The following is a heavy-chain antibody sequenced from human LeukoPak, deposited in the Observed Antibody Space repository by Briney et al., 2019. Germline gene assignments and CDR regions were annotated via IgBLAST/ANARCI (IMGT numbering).Heavy chain of an antibody. Sequence: GSLRLSCAASGFTFSSYAMSWVRQAPGKGLEWVSAISGSGGSTYYADSVKGRFTISRDNSKNTLYLQMNSLRAEDTAVYYCAKQGGFDWLTNWFDPWGQGTLVTVSS. J-gene: IGHJ5*02. D-gene: IGHD3-9*01. CDR2: ISGSGGST. CDR1: GFTFSSYA. CDR3: AKQGGFDWLTNWFDP. V-gene: IGHV3-23*01.